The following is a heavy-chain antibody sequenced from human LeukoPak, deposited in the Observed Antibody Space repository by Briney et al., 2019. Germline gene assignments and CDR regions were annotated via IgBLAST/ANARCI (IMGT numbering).Heavy chain of an antibody. CDR3: ARLLGSSGYYYYYYMDV. Sequence: SETLSLTCTVSGGSISSGSYYWSWIRQPAGKRLEWIGHIYRSGSTNYNPSLKSRVTISVDTSKNQFSLKLSSVTAADTAVYYCARLLGSSGYYYYYYMDVWGKGTTVTVSS. CDR2: IYRSGST. V-gene: IGHV4-61*10. D-gene: IGHD6-19*01. J-gene: IGHJ6*03. CDR1: GGSISSGSYY.